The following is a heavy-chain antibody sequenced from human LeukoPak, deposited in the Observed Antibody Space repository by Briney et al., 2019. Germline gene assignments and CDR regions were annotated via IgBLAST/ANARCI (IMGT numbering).Heavy chain of an antibody. J-gene: IGHJ4*02. CDR1: GFTFSSYA. V-gene: IGHV3-23*01. CDR2: ISGIGDTT. D-gene: IGHD3-16*01. Sequence: GGSLRLSCAASGFTFSSYAMSWVRQAPAKGLEWVSAISGIGDTTYYADSVKGRFTISRDNSKNTLYLQMNSLRAEDTAVYYCAKDKIWGEDYFDYWGQGTLVTVSS. CDR3: AKDKIWGEDYFDY.